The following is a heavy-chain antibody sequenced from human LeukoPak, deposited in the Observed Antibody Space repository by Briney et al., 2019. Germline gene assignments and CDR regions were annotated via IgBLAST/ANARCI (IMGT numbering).Heavy chain of an antibody. CDR1: GFTFSSYA. V-gene: IGHV3-23*01. J-gene: IGHJ6*02. D-gene: IGHD2-15*01. Sequence: GGSLRLSCAASGFTFSSYAMSWVRQAPGKGLEWVSAISGSGGSTYYADSVKGRFTISRDNYKNTLYLQMNSLRAEDTAVYYCAKVGSYCSGGSCYLFSYYYYGMDVWGQGTTVTVSS. CDR2: ISGSGGST. CDR3: AKVGSYCSGGSCYLFSYYYYGMDV.